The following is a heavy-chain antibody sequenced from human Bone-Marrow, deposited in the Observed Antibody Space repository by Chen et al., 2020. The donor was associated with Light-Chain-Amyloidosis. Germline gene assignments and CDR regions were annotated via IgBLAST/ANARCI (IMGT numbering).Heavy chain of an antibody. J-gene: IGHJ4*02. Sequence: EVQLVESGGGLVQPGGSLRLFCVASGFTFSSHWMSWVRQAPGKGLEWVANIKQDGSEKYYADSVKGRFTIYRDNAKNSLYLQMNSLRAEDTAVYYCAEINTNWGQGTLVTVSS. CDR3: AEINTN. V-gene: IGHV3-7*01. CDR1: GFTFSSHW. CDR2: IKQDGSEK.